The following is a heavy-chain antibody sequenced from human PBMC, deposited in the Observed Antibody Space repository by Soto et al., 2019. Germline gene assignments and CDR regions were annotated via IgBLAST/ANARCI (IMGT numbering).Heavy chain of an antibody. J-gene: IGHJ3*02. D-gene: IGHD3-3*01. Sequence: SVKVSCKASGGTFSSYAISWVRQAPGQGLEWMGGIIPIFGTANYAQKFQGRVTITADESTSTAYMELSSLRSEDTAVYYCARDFGDRKDFWSGSDAFDIWGQGTMVTVSS. CDR2: IIPIFGTA. CDR1: GGTFSSYA. V-gene: IGHV1-69*13. CDR3: ARDFGDRKDFWSGSDAFDI.